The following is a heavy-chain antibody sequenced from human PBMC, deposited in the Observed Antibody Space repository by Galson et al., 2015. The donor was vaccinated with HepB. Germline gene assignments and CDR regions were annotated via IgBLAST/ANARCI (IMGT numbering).Heavy chain of an antibody. CDR3: ANPGVMVDY. CDR2: ISYDGSNK. Sequence: SLRLSCAASGFTFSSYGMHWVRQAPGKGLEWVAVISYDGSNKYYADSVKGRFTISRDNSKNTPYLQMNSLRAEDTAVYYCANPGVMVDYWGQGTLVTVSS. V-gene: IGHV3-30*18. CDR1: GFTFSSYG. D-gene: IGHD2-21*01. J-gene: IGHJ4*02.